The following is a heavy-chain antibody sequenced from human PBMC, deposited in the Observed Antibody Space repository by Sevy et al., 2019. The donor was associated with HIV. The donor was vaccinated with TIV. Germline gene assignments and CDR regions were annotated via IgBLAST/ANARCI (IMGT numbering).Heavy chain of an antibody. CDR1: GGSISSGGYY. CDR2: IYYSGST. CDR3: ARDTAYYYDSSPGAFDI. V-gene: IGHV4-31*03. J-gene: IGHJ3*02. D-gene: IGHD3-22*01. Sequence: SETLSLTCTVSGGSISSGGYYWSWIRQHPGKGLEWIGYIYYSGSTYYNPSLKSRVTISVDTSKNQFSLKLGSVTAADTAVYYCARDTAYYYDSSPGAFDIWGQGTMVTVSS.